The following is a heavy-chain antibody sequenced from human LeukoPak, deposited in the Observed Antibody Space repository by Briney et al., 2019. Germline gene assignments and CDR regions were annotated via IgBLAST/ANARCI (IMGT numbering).Heavy chain of an antibody. CDR1: GFTFSDYY. D-gene: IGHD4-17*01. Sequence: GGSLRLSCAASGFTFSDYYMSWIRQAPAKGLEWVSYISSSGSTIYYAESVKGRFTISRDNAKNSLYLQMNSLRAEDTAVYYCARAVDYGDYGYFDYWGQGTLVTVSS. V-gene: IGHV3-11*01. CDR3: ARAVDYGDYGYFDY. J-gene: IGHJ4*02. CDR2: ISSSGSTI.